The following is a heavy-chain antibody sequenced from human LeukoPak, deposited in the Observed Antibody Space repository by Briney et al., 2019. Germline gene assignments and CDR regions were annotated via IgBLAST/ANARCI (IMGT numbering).Heavy chain of an antibody. V-gene: IGHV3-48*03. CDR3: ARAGYSMDTEYFQH. CDR1: GFTFSSYE. CDR2: ISNSGTAI. J-gene: IGHJ1*01. Sequence: GESLRLSCAASGFTFSSYEMNWVRQASGKGLEWVSYISNSGTAIYYADSVKGRFTISRDNAKSSLYLQMNSLRAEDTAVYYCARAGYSMDTEYFQHWGQGTLVTVSS. D-gene: IGHD5-18*01.